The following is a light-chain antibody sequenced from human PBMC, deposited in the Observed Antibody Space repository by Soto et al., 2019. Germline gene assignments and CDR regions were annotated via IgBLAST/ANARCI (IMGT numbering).Light chain of an antibody. CDR3: QQSDSLPIS. Sequence: DIQMTQSPSSLSASVGDRVTITCRASQDISNYLNWYQQRPGKAPKLLIYDESNLERGVPSRFSGTRSGTHFTFAITSLQPEDVATYYCQQSDSLPISFGHGTRLEI. J-gene: IGKJ5*01. CDR2: DES. CDR1: QDISNY. V-gene: IGKV1-33*01.